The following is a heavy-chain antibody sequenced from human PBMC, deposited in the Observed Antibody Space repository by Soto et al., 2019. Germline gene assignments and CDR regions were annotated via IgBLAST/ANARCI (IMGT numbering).Heavy chain of an antibody. V-gene: IGHV3-33*01. CDR3: ARDLYNWNDVGYYFDY. J-gene: IGHJ4*02. CDR1: GFTFSSYG. D-gene: IGHD1-20*01. Sequence: PGGSLRLSCAASGFTFSSYGMHWVRQAPGKGLEWVAVIWYDGSNKYYADSVKGRFTISRDNSKNTLYLQMNSLRAEDTAVYYCARDLYNWNDVGYYFDYWGQGTLVTVSS. CDR2: IWYDGSNK.